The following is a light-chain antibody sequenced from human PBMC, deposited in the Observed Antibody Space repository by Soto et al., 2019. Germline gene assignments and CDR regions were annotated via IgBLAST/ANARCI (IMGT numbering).Light chain of an antibody. CDR1: QGYRSD. CDR3: QQRET. J-gene: IGKJ3*01. V-gene: IGKV1-6*01. CDR2: AAS. Sequence: AIQVTQSPSSLSASVGDRVTITCRASQGYRSDLGWYQQKPGKAPKLLIYAASNLQTEVPSRFSGSGSGTDFTLTISSLQPEDFATYYCQQRETFGPGTKVDIK.